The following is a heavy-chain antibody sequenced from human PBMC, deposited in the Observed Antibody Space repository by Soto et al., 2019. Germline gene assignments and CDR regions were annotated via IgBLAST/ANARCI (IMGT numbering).Heavy chain of an antibody. D-gene: IGHD5-18*01. CDR1: GGSVGSGNYY. CDR3: TRSDTAMSSSFWYFDL. Sequence: QVQLQESGPGLVKPSQTLSLTCTVSGGSVGSGNYYWSWIRQPPGKGLEWIGYIYYSGRTSYNPSLTSRVDISLDTSRNQFSLQLTSMTAADTAVYYCTRSDTAMSSSFWYFDLWGRGTLVTVSS. J-gene: IGHJ2*01. V-gene: IGHV4-31*03. CDR2: IYYSGRT.